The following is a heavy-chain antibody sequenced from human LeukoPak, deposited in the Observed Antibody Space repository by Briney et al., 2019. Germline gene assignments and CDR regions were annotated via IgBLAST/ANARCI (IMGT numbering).Heavy chain of an antibody. D-gene: IGHD6-19*01. J-gene: IGHJ6*03. V-gene: IGHV1-2*02. CDR2: INPNSGGS. Sequence: ASVKVSCKASGYMFTGYYMHWVRQAPGQGLEWMGWINPNSGGSNYAQKFQGRVTMTRDTSISTAYMDLNRLRSDDTAVYYCARVVAVTGTPVYYMDVWGKGATVTVSS. CDR1: GYMFTGYY. CDR3: ARVVAVTGTPVYYMDV.